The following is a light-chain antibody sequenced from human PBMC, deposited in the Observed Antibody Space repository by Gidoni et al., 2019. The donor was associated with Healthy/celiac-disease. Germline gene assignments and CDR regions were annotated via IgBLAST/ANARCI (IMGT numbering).Light chain of an antibody. Sequence: EIVLTQSPATLSLSPGERATLSCRASQSVSSYLAWYQQKPGQAPRLLIYDASNSATGIPARFSGSGSGTDFTLTISSLEPEDFAVYYCQRRSNWPPGSFGQGTKLEIK. V-gene: IGKV3-11*01. CDR3: QRRSNWPPGS. CDR1: QSVSSY. CDR2: DAS. J-gene: IGKJ2*04.